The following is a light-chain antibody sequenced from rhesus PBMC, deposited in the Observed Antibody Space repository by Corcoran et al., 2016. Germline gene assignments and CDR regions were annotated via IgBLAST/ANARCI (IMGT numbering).Light chain of an antibody. CDR2: EVS. J-gene: IGLJ6*01. CDR3: NSYAGSDTFV. V-gene: IGLV2-32*02. Sequence: QAALTQPRSVSGSPGQSVTISCTGTSSDIGGYIYVSWYQQHPGTAPKLMIFEVSKRPSGVSDRFSGSKSGNTASLTISGLQAEDEADYYCNSYAGSDTFVFGSGTTLTVL. CDR1: SSDIGGYIY.